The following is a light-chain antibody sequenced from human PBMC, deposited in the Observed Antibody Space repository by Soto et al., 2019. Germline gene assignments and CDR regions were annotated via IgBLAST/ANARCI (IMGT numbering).Light chain of an antibody. CDR1: QSVSSN. Sequence: EIVMTQSPATLSVSPGERATLSCRASQSVSSNFAWYQQKPGQAPRLLIYGASTRATGIPARFSGSGSGTEFTLTISSLQSEDFAVYYCQQYNNWPPYTFGQATKLEIK. CDR3: QQYNNWPPYT. V-gene: IGKV3-15*01. CDR2: GAS. J-gene: IGKJ2*01.